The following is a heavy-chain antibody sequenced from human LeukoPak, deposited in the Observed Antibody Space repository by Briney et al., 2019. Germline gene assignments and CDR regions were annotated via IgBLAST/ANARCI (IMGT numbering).Heavy chain of an antibody. CDR1: GFTFSSYE. V-gene: IGHV3-48*03. CDR3: AREGNNYFDY. Sequence: GGSLRLSCAASGFTFSSYEMNWVRQAPGKGLEWVSYISSSGSTTYYADSVKGRFTISRDNSKNMLYLQMNSLRAEDTAVYYCAREGNNYFDYWGQGTLVTVSS. CDR2: ISSSGSTT. J-gene: IGHJ4*02.